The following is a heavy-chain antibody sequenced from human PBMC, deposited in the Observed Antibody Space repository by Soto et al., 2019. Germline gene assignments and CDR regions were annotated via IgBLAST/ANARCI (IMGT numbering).Heavy chain of an antibody. CDR3: ARVSPITMIVVVIPSRRWFDP. CDR1: GGSFSGYY. V-gene: IGHV4-34*01. Sequence: SETLSLTCAVYGGSFSGYYWSWIRQPPGKGLEWIGEINHSGSTNYNPSLKSRVTISVDTSKNQFSLKLSSVTAADTAVYYCARVSPITMIVVVIPSRRWFDPWGQGTLVTVSS. D-gene: IGHD3-22*01. CDR2: INHSGST. J-gene: IGHJ5*02.